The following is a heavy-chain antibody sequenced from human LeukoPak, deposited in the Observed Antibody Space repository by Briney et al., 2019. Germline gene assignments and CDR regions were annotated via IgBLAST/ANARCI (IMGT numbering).Heavy chain of an antibody. J-gene: IGHJ4*02. CDR1: GYSISSGYY. CDR3: ARQNGAMVRGVTDY. V-gene: IGHV4-38-2*01. Sequence: SETLSLTCAVSGYSISSGYYWGWIRQPPGKGLEWIGSIYHSGSTYYSPSLKSRVTISVDTSKNQFSLKLSSVTAADTAVYYCARQNGAMVRGVTDYWGQGTLVTVSS. CDR2: IYHSGST. D-gene: IGHD3-10*01.